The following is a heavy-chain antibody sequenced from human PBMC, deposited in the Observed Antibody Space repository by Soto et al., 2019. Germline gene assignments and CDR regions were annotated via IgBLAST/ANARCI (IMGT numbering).Heavy chain of an antibody. CDR1: GYTFTSFG. D-gene: IGHD3-10*01. CDR3: ARDIMIDDYGLGTYDY. J-gene: IGHJ4*02. Sequence: ASVKVSCKTSGYTFTSFGVSWVRQAPGQGLEWMGWISGYNGKTKYAQTLQGRVTMTADTSTSTVYMELRGLRSDDTAVYFCARDIMIDDYGLGTYDYWGQGTTVTVSS. V-gene: IGHV1-18*04. CDR2: ISGYNGKT.